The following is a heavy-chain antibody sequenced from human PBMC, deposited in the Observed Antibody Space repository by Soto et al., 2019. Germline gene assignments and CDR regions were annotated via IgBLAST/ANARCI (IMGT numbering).Heavy chain of an antibody. J-gene: IGHJ6*02. CDR1: GDSISNYY. CDR3: ARDLWGYCGTDCYPLDV. CDR2: VHSNGNT. V-gene: IGHV4-59*01. Sequence: PSETLSLTCTVSGDSISNYYWAWIRQPPGKGLEWIGYVHSNGNTHHNPSLKSRVTISIDTSKNQFSLKLNSVTAADTAVYYCARDLWGYCGTDCYPLDVWGQGTTVTVSS. D-gene: IGHD2-21*02.